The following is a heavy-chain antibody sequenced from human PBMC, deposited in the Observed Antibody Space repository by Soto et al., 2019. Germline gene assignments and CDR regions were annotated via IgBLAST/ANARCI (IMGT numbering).Heavy chain of an antibody. CDR1: GYTFTSYG. J-gene: IGHJ3*02. CDR2: ISAYNGNI. CDR3: AINYYEGSVGDGRAAFDI. V-gene: IGHV1-18*01. Sequence: APAKVSCKASGYTFTSYGRSWARQATEQRLEWMGWISAYNGNINYAQKLQGRVTMTTDTSTSTAYMEMRSLRSGDTAVYYCAINYYEGSVGDGRAAFDIWGQGTFDPV. D-gene: IGHD3-22*01.